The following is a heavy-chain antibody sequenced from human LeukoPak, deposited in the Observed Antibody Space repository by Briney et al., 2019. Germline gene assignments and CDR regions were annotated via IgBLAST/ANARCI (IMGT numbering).Heavy chain of an antibody. CDR1: GGSISSYY. Sequence: SETLSLTCTVSGGSISSYYWSWIRQPPGKGLEWIGYIYYSGSTNYNPSLKSRVTISVDTSKNQFSLKLSSVTAADTAVYYCASSYNLQGSYFDYWGQGTLVTVSS. J-gene: IGHJ4*02. D-gene: IGHD1-1*01. CDR2: IYYSGST. CDR3: ASSYNLQGSYFDY. V-gene: IGHV4-59*01.